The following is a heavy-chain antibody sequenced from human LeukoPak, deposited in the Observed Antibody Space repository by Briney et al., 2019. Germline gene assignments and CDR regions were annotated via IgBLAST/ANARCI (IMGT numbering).Heavy chain of an antibody. D-gene: IGHD3-3*01. V-gene: IGHV3-33*01. CDR2: IWHDGSNK. CDR1: GFTFSTYV. CDR3: ARTLEWDQ. Sequence: GGSLRLSCAASGFTFSTYVIHWVRQAPGKGLEWVALIWHDGSNKYYGDSVKDRFTISRDTSKNTLYLQMNSLRAEDTAVYYCARTLEWDQWGQGTLVTVSS. J-gene: IGHJ4*02.